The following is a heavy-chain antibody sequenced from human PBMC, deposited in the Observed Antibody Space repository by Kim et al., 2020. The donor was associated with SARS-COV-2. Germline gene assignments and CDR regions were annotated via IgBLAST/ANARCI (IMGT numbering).Heavy chain of an antibody. CDR3: ARGNLGGGLRPYYYFYGMDV. CDR1: GGSISSGGYY. Sequence: SETLSLTCTVSGGSISSGGYYWTWIRQPPGKGLEWMGSIYNGRTTYYNPSLGTRISMSMDTSRNQFSLTVNSVTAADTAVHYCARGNLGGGLRPYYYFYGMDVWGQGTTVTVSS. CDR2: IYNGRTT. V-gene: IGHV4-30-4*01. D-gene: IGHD2-15*01. J-gene: IGHJ6*02.